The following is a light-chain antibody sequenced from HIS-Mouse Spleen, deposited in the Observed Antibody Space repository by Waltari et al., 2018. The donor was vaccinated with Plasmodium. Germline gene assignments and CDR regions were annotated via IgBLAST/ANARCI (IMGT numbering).Light chain of an antibody. J-gene: IGLJ2*01. Sequence: SYELTQPPSVSVSPGQTARITCSGDALPKQYAYWYQQKPGQAPVLVKDKDRERPSGIPERFSGAREGTTVTLTISGGQAEDEADYYCQSADSSGTYRVFGGGTKLTVL. CDR2: KDR. CDR1: ALPKQY. CDR3: QSADSSGTYRV. V-gene: IGLV3-25*03.